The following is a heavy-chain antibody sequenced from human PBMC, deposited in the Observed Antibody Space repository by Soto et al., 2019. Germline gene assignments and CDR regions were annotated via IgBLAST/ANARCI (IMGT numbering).Heavy chain of an antibody. V-gene: IGHV1-3*04. CDR1: GYSFNTYA. J-gene: IGHJ5*02. CDR3: ARRYKSAGWFDP. Sequence: QVQLVQSGAEVKKPGASVRVSCQASGYSFNTYAIHWVRQAPGQGLEWMGWINTANGNTEYSQKFQGRVTFTRDTSATTAYMDLSSLRSEDTATYYCARRYKSAGWFDPWGQGILVTVSS. CDR2: INTANGNT. D-gene: IGHD1-1*01.